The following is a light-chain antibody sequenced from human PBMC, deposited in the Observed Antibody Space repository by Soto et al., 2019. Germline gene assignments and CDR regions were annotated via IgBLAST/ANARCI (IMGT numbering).Light chain of an antibody. CDR3: QQYDSYSWT. CDR1: QSISSR. V-gene: IGKV1-5*03. CDR2: KAS. J-gene: IGKJ1*01. Sequence: DIPMTQSPSTLSASVGDRVTITCRASQSISSRLAWYQQKPGKVPNLLIYKASSLESGVPSRFSGSGSGTEFTLTISSLQPDDFATYYCQQYDSYSWTFGQGTKVEI.